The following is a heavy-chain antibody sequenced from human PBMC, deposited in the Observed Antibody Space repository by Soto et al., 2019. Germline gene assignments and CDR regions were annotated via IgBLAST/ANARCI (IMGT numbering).Heavy chain of an antibody. CDR3: AKDLAVTAS. D-gene: IGHD6-19*01. V-gene: IGHV3-23*01. CDR1: GFTFSSYT. CDR2: ISGSGGSI. J-gene: IGHJ5*02. Sequence: PGGSLRLSCAASGFTFSSYTMSWVRQAPGKGLECVSTISGSGGSIYDADSVKGRFTISRDNSKNTLYLQMSSLRVEDTAIYYCAKDLAVTASWGQATLVTVSS.